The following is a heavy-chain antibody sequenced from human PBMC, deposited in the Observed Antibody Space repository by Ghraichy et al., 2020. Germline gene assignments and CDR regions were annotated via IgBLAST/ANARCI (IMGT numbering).Heavy chain of an antibody. CDR2: MNPNSGNT. J-gene: IGHJ6*02. V-gene: IGHV1-8*01. D-gene: IGHD2-2*01. CDR3: ARGSGYQLLIYYYYYGMDV. Sequence: ASVKVSCKASGYTFTSYDINWVRQATGQGREWMGWMNPNSGNTGYAQKFQGRVTMTRNTSISTAYMELSRLRSEDTGVYYCARGSGYQLLIYYYYYGMDVWGQGTTVTVSS. CDR1: GYTFTSYD.